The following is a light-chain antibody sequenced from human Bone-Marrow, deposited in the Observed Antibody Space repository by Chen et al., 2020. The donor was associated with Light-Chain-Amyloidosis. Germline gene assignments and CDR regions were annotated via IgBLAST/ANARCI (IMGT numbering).Light chain of an antibody. CDR3: QSADSSGTYEVI. CDR2: RDT. CDR1: DLPTKY. V-gene: IGLV3-25*03. Sequence: VSVPPGQTARITCSGDDLPTKYAYWYQQKPGQAPVLVIHRDTERPSGISERFSGSSSGTTATLTISGVQAEDEADYHCQSADSSGTYEVIFGGGTKLTVL. J-gene: IGLJ2*01.